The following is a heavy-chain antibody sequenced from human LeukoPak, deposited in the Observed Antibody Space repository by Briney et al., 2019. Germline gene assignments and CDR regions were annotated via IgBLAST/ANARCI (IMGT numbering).Heavy chain of an antibody. V-gene: IGHV4-61*09. CDR1: GGSINSGSYY. CDR3: ARGVHGYSYGYVPWELYSYMDV. CDR2: FYTSGHT. Sequence: SETLSLTCTVSGGSINSGSYYWSWIRQPAGKGLEWMGHFYTSGHTSYNPSLKSRVTISVDTSKDQFSLKMNSVTAADTAVYYCARGVHGYSYGYVPWELYSYMDVWGKGTTVSISS. J-gene: IGHJ6*03. D-gene: IGHD5-18*01.